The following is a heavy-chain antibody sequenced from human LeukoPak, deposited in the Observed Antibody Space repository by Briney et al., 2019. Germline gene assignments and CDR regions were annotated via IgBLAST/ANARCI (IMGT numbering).Heavy chain of an antibody. CDR3: ARPLRVTMIRGAAFRASSDFDP. CDR1: GYTFSGYY. D-gene: IGHD3-10*01. CDR2: INPNTGGT. Sequence: ASVKVSCKASGYTFSGYYIHWVRQAPGQGLEWMGRINPNTGGTKYAQRFQDRVTMTRDTSISTAYMEVSRLRYDDTAVYYCARPLRVTMIRGAAFRASSDFDPWGQGTLVTVSS. J-gene: IGHJ5*02. V-gene: IGHV1-2*06.